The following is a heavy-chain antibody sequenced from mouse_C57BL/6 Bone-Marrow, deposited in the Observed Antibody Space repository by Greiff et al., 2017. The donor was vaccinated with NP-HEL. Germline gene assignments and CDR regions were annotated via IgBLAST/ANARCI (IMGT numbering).Heavy chain of an antibody. V-gene: IGHV1-64*01. Sequence: QVQLQQPGAELVKPGASVKLSCKASGYTFTSYGMHWVTQRPGQGLEWIGMIHPNSGSTIYNAQFSSKATRTVDTSSSTAYMQLSRLTSEKSSVYYGARSVSYFDYWGQGTTLTVSS. D-gene: IGHD2-2*01. CDR3: ARSVSYFDY. CDR1: GYTFTSYG. J-gene: IGHJ2*01. CDR2: IHPNSGST.